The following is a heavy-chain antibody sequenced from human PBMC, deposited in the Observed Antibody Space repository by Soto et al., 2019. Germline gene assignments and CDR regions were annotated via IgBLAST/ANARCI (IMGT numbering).Heavy chain of an antibody. V-gene: IGHV1-69*12. CDR1: GGTFSSYA. Sequence: QVQLVQSGAEVKKPGSSVRVSCKASGGTFSSYAISWLRQAPGQGLEWMGGIIPIFGTADYAQKFQGRVTITADESTSTAYRELSSLRSEDTAVYYCASQLTGDYYYYGMDVWGQGTTVTVSS. J-gene: IGHJ6*02. CDR2: IIPIFGTA. CDR3: ASQLTGDYYYYGMDV. D-gene: IGHD7-27*01.